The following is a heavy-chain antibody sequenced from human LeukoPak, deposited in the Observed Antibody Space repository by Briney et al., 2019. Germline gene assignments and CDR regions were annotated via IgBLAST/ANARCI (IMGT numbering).Heavy chain of an antibody. CDR1: GFKFNDYG. J-gene: IGHJ4*02. Sequence: PGGSLRLSCAASGFKFNDYGMNWVRQAPGKGLEWVSSISSSSSYIYYADSVKGRFTISRDNAKNSLYLQMNSLRAEDTAVYYCARDTDCSGGSCYSGFDYWGQGTLVTVSS. CDR2: ISSSSSYI. V-gene: IGHV3-21*01. D-gene: IGHD2-15*01. CDR3: ARDTDCSGGSCYSGFDY.